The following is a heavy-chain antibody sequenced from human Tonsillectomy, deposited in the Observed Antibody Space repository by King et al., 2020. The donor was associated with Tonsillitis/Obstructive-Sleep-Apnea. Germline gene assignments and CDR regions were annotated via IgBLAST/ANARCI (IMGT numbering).Heavy chain of an antibody. V-gene: IGHV4-39*01. D-gene: IGHD1-26*01. CDR2: IYYNGDT. CDR1: AGSVSSSSYY. CDR3: ARHTREGHYYYYYYMDV. Sequence: LQLQESGPGLVKPSETLSLTCTVSAGSVSSSSYYWGWIRQPPGKGLEWIATIYYNGDTYYNPSLKSRVTISIDTSKNQFSLNLSSVTAADTAVYYCARHTREGHYYYYYYMDVWGKGTTVTVSS. J-gene: IGHJ6*03.